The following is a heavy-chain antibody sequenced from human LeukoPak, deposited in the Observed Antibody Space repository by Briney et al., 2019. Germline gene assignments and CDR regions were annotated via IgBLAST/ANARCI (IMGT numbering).Heavy chain of an antibody. CDR3: ARGGPPDAFDI. Sequence: PSETLSLACTVSGGSISSYYWSWIRQPPGKGLEWIGYIYYSGSTNYNPSLKSRVTISVDTSKNQFSLKLSSVTAADTAVYYCARGGPPDAFDIWGQGTMVTVSS. CDR2: IYYSGST. V-gene: IGHV4-59*01. CDR1: GGSISSYY. J-gene: IGHJ3*02.